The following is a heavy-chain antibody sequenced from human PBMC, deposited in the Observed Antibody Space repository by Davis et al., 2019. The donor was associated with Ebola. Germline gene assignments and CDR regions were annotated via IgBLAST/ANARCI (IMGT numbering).Heavy chain of an antibody. V-gene: IGHV3-30*07. CDR3: ARAWHFDWLLLGENNWFDP. CDR1: KFTFRDFS. CDR2: ISDDGSNR. J-gene: IGHJ5*02. D-gene: IGHD3-9*01. Sequence: GGSLRLSCIASKFTFRDFSMNWVRQAPGKGLEWVAIISDDGSNRFYADSVKGRFTISRDNAKNSLYLQMNSLRDEDTAVYYCARAWHFDWLLLGENNWFDPWGQGTLVTVSS.